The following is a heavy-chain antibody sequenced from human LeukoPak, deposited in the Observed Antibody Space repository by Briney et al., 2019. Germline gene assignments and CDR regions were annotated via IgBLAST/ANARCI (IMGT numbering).Heavy chain of an antibody. D-gene: IGHD6-19*01. V-gene: IGHV3-73*01. CDR1: GFTFSGSA. CDR3: ARRSGIAVAGAFDY. Sequence: GGSLRLSCAASGFTFSGSAMHWVRQASGKGLEWVGRIRSKANSYATAYAASVKGRFTISRDDSKSTAYLQMNGLKTEDTAVYYCARRSGIAVAGAFDYWGQGTLVTVSS. CDR2: IRSKANSYAT. J-gene: IGHJ4*02.